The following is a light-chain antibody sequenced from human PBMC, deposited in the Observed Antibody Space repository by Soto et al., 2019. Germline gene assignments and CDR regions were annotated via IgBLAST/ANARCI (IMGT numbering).Light chain of an antibody. J-gene: IGKJ1*01. Sequence: EIVLTRSPATLSLSPGDRATLSCGASQSVSSSYLAWFQQKPGLAPRLLIYGALSRATVIPDRLSGSGSGTDFTLTIRRLEPEDFALYYCQQYGSSPWTFGQGTKVAIQ. CDR2: GAL. CDR3: QQYGSSPWT. CDR1: QSVSSSY. V-gene: IGKV3D-20*01.